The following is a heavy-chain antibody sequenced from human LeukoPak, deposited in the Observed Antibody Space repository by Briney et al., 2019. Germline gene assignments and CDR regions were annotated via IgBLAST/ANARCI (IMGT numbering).Heavy chain of an antibody. V-gene: IGHV4-59*01. J-gene: IGHJ4*02. Sequence: SETLSLTCTVSGGSISSYYWSWIRQPPGKGLEWIGYIYYSGSTNYNPSLKSRVTISVDTSKNQFSLKLSSVTAADTAVYYCARAWGPGGHFDYWGQGNLVTVSS. CDR3: ARAWGPGGHFDY. D-gene: IGHD3-16*01. CDR1: GGSISSYY. CDR2: IYYSGST.